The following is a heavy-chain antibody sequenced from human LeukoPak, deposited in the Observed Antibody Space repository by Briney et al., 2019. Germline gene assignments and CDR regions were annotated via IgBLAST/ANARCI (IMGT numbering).Heavy chain of an antibody. V-gene: IGHV3-23*01. CDR1: GFTFSSYA. Sequence: GGSLRLSCAASGFTFSSYAMSWVRQAPGKGLEWVSAISGSGGSTYYADSVKGRFTISRDNSKNTLYLQMNSLRAEDTAVYYCAKDGEYYYDSSGPFDYWGQGTLVTVSS. CDR2: ISGSGGST. CDR3: AKDGEYYYDSSGPFDY. J-gene: IGHJ4*02. D-gene: IGHD3-22*01.